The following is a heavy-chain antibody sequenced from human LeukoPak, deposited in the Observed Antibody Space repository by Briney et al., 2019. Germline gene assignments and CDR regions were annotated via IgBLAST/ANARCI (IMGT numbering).Heavy chain of an antibody. Sequence: SGTLSLTCAVSGXSNSSSNWWSWARQPPEKALEWIGEISQSGSTNYNPSLKSRVTMSVDKSKNQFSLKLTSVTAADTAVYYCARAGRYYDSTGYYWYFDFWGQGTLVTVS. J-gene: IGHJ4*02. D-gene: IGHD3-22*01. V-gene: IGHV4-4*02. CDR2: ISQSGST. CDR1: GXSNSSSNW. CDR3: ARAGRYYDSTGYYWYFDF.